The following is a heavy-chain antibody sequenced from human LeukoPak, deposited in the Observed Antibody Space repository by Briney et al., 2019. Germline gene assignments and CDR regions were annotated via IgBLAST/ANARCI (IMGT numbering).Heavy chain of an antibody. D-gene: IGHD1-26*01. V-gene: IGHV4-30-4*08. CDR3: ARALHTPGWPYSGSPVRLFDY. CDR1: GGSISSGDYY. J-gene: IGHJ4*02. Sequence: SETLSLTCTVSGGSISSGDYYWSWIRQPPGKGLEWIGYIYYSGSTYYNPSLKSRVTIPVDTSKNQFSLKLSSVTAADTAVYYCARALHTPGWPYSGSPVRLFDYWGQGTLVTVSS. CDR2: IYYSGST.